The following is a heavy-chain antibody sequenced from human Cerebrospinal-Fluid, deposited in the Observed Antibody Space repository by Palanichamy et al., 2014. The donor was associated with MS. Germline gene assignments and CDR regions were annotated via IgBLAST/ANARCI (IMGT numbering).Heavy chain of an antibody. Sequence: EVQLVESGGGLVRPGRSLRLSCTASGFTFEDYDMSWVRQAPGKGLEWVGFIRSKAYSGTVEYAASVKGRITIPRDNSKSIVYLQLNSLKTEDTAVYYCTRDGYMLAVAGAFDYWGQGTLVTVSS. CDR1: GFTFEDYD. D-gene: IGHD6-19*01. J-gene: IGHJ4*02. V-gene: IGHV3-49*04. CDR3: TRDGYMLAVAGAFDY. CDR2: IRSKAYSGTV.